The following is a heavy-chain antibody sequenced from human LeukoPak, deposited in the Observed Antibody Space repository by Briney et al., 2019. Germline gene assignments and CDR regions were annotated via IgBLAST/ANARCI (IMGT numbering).Heavy chain of an antibody. CDR1: GVSFTGYY. J-gene: IGHJ4*02. Sequence: PSETLSLTCAVSGVSFTGYYWSWIRQPPGKGPEWIGEISHSGRTAYNPSLKSRVAISLDTSKNQFSLKLSFVGAADTAVYYCTRTSPGIPLDFWGQGTLVTVSS. V-gene: IGHV4-34*01. D-gene: IGHD1-1*01. CDR2: ISHSGRT. CDR3: TRTSPGIPLDF.